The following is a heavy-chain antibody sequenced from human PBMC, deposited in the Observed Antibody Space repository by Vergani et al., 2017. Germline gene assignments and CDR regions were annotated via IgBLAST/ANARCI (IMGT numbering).Heavy chain of an antibody. V-gene: IGHV3-33*01. D-gene: IGHD5-18*01. J-gene: IGHJ4*02. Sequence: QVQLVESGGGVVQPGRSLRLSCAASGFTFSSYGMHWVRQAPGKGLEWVAVIWYDGSNKYYADSVKGRFTISRDNSKNTLYLQMNSLRADDTAVYYCARDELRAVYSYGREFDYWGQGTLVTVSS. CDR3: ARDELRAVYSYGREFDY. CDR2: IWYDGSNK. CDR1: GFTFSSYG.